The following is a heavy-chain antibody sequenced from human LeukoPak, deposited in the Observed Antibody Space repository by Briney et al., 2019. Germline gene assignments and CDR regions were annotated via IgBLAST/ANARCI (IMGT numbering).Heavy chain of an antibody. CDR1: GYTFTTYT. CDR2: INPYSGGT. Sequence: ASVKVSCKAFGYTFTTYTMNWVRQAPGQGLEWMGWINPYSGGTNYAQKFQGRVTMTRDTSISTAYMELSRLRSDDTAVYYCVRDRTKYCSSTSCPLDYWGQGTLVTVSS. CDR3: VRDRTKYCSSTSCPLDY. J-gene: IGHJ4*02. V-gene: IGHV1-2*02. D-gene: IGHD2-2*01.